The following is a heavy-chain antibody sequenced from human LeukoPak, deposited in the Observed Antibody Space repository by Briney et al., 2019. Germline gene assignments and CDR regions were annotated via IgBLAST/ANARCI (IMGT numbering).Heavy chain of an antibody. J-gene: IGHJ4*02. Sequence: GASVKVSCKASGYTFTGYYMHWARQAPGQGLEWMGWINPNSGGTNYAQKFQGWVTMTRDTSISTAYMELSRLRSDDTAVYCCARSPRMTTSWDYFDYWGQGTLVTVSS. CDR1: GYTFTGYY. CDR3: ARSPRMTTSWDYFDY. CDR2: INPNSGGT. V-gene: IGHV1-2*04. D-gene: IGHD4-17*01.